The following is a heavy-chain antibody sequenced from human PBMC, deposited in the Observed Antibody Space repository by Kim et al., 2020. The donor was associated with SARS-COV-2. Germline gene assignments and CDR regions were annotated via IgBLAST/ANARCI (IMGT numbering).Heavy chain of an antibody. CDR3: ARGKGRITMVRGSDDAFDI. CDR1: GYTFTSYD. V-gene: IGHV1-8*01. Sequence: ASVKVSCKASGYTFTSYDINWVRQATGQGLEWMGWMNPNSGNTGYAQKFQGRVTMTRNTSISTAYMELSSLRSEDTAVYYCARGKGRITMVRGSDDAFDIWGQGTMVTVSS. CDR2: MNPNSGNT. J-gene: IGHJ3*02. D-gene: IGHD3-10*01.